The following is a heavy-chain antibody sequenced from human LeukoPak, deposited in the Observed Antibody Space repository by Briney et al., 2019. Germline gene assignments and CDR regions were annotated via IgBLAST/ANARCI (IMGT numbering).Heavy chain of an antibody. V-gene: IGHV1-8*01. CDR3: ARGVRFLEWLSSTYYFDY. D-gene: IGHD3-3*01. J-gene: IGHJ4*02. CDR1: GYTFTSYD. CDR2: KNPNSGNT. Sequence: ASVKVSCKASGYTFTSYDINWVRQATGQGLEWMGWKNPNSGNTGYAQKFQGRVTMTRNTSISTAYMELSSLRSEDTAVYYCARGVRFLEWLSSTYYFDYWGQGTLVTVSS.